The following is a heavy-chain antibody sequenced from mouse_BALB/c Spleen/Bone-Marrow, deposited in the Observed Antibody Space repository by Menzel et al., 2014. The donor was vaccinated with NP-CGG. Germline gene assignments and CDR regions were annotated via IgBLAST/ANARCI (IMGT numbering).Heavy chain of an antibody. J-gene: IGHJ3*01. CDR1: GFDISRYW. CDR3: ARLGYYGWFAY. Sequence: EVKLMESGGGLVQPGGSLKLSCAASGFDISRYWMSWVRQAPGKGLEWIGEINPGSNTINYTPSLKDKFIISRDNAKNTLYLQMSKVKSEDTALYYCARLGYYGWFAYWGQGTLVTVSA. V-gene: IGHV4-1*02. D-gene: IGHD2-3*01. CDR2: INPGSNTI.